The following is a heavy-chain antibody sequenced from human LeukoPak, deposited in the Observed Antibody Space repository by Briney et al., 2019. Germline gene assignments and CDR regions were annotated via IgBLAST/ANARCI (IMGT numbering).Heavy chain of an antibody. CDR3: AKHLDFWSGKHSSDY. Sequence: GGSLILSCAASGFTFSSYAMSWVRPAPGKGLEWVSAISGSGGSTYYADSVKGRFTISRDNSKNTLYLQMNSLRAEDTAVYYCAKHLDFWSGKHSSDYWGQGTLVTVSS. J-gene: IGHJ4*02. V-gene: IGHV3-23*01. CDR2: ISGSGGST. D-gene: IGHD3-3*01. CDR1: GFTFSSYA.